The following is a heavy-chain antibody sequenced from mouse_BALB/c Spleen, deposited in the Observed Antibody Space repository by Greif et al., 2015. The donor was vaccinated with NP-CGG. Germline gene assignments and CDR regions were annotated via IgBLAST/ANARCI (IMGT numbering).Heavy chain of an antibody. J-gene: IGHJ2*01. V-gene: IGHV1-61*01. CDR1: GYTFTSYW. D-gene: IGHD4-1*01. Sequence: QVQLQQSGAELVRPGASVKLSCKASGYTFTSYWMNWVKQRPGQGHEWIGMIDPSDSETHYNQMFKDKATLTVDKSSSTGYLPVRRLTSGGSAVYYRARGGTGTWDYWGQGTTLTVSS. CDR3: ARGGTGTWDY. CDR2: IDPSDSET.